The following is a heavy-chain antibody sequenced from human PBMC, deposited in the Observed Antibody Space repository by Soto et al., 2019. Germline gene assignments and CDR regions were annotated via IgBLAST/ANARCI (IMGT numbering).Heavy chain of an antibody. V-gene: IGHV3-7*01. Sequence: GGSLRLSCAASGFTFINYWMTWVRQAPGKGLEWVANINQDGSQKYFVDSLKGRFTISRDNAKNSLYLQMNSLRGEDTAVYYCARIGYSSSSLDYWGQGTLVTVSS. CDR2: INQDGSQK. CDR3: ARIGYSSSSLDY. D-gene: IGHD6-6*01. CDR1: GFTFINYW. J-gene: IGHJ4*02.